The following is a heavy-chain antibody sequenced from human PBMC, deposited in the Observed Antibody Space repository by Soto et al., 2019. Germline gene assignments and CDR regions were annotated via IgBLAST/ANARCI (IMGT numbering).Heavy chain of an antibody. CDR2: VKTKAEGATT. J-gene: IGHJ4*02. CDR3: TSRIRTTNDN. D-gene: IGHD1-1*01. Sequence: EVQLVESGGGLVKPGESLRLSCVASGFPFTTVWMNWVRQAPGKGPEWLGRVKTKAEGATTDYAAPAKGRFTILRDDSIYTVYLQMTSLRIEDTALYYCTSRIRTTNDNWGQGTLVTVSS. V-gene: IGHV3-15*07. CDR1: GFPFTTVW.